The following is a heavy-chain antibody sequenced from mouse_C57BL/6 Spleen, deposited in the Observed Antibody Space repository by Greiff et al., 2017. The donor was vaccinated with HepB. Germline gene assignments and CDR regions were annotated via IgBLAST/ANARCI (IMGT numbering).Heavy chain of an antibody. CDR1: GYAFSSYW. Sequence: VQLKESGAELVKPGASVKISCKASGYAFSSYWMNWVKQRPGKGLEWIGQIYPGDGDTNYNGKFKGKATLTADKSSSTAYMQLSSLTSEDSAVYFCARWDDYGFAYWGQGTLVTVSA. CDR2: IYPGDGDT. D-gene: IGHD2-4*01. CDR3: ARWDDYGFAY. V-gene: IGHV1-80*01. J-gene: IGHJ3*01.